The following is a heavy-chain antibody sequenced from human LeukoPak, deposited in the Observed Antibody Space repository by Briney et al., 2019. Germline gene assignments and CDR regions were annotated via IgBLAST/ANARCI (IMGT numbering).Heavy chain of an antibody. Sequence: GGSLRLSCAASGFTFSSYGMHWVRQAPGKGLEWVAVIWYDGSNKYYGDSVKGRFTISRDNSKNTLYLQMNSLRAEDTAVYYCAGEAGYYGSISWGQGTLVTVSS. CDR1: GFTFSSYG. CDR2: IWYDGSNK. J-gene: IGHJ5*02. V-gene: IGHV3-33*01. CDR3: AGEAGYYGSIS. D-gene: IGHD3-10*01.